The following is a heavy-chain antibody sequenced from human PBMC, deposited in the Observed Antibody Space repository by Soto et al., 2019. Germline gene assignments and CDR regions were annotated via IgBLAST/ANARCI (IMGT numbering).Heavy chain of an antibody. Sequence: QVQLVQSGAEVKKPGSSVKVSCKASGGTFSSYAISWVRQAPGQGLEWMGGIIPIFGTANYAQKFQGRVMITRVKSTSTDYMELSSLRSDDTAVYYCASSRGGYCSSTSCYPGNWCDPWGQGTLVTVSS. CDR3: ASSRGGYCSSTSCYPGNWCDP. V-gene: IGHV1-69*06. D-gene: IGHD2-2*01. J-gene: IGHJ5*02. CDR2: IIPIFGTA. CDR1: GGTFSSYA.